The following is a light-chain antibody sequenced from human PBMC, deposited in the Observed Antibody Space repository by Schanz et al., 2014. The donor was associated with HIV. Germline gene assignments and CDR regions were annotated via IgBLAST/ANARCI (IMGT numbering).Light chain of an antibody. CDR1: NSDIGGHDY. J-gene: IGLJ2*01. CDR2: DVT. Sequence: QSALTQPATVSGSPGQSITVSCTGTNSDIGGHDYVSWYQQHPDKAPKLLIYDVTHRPSVTPRRFSGSKSGNSAFLTISGRQAEDEADYYCISYTSDTVLFGGGTNLTVL. CDR3: ISYTSDTVL. V-gene: IGLV2-14*03.